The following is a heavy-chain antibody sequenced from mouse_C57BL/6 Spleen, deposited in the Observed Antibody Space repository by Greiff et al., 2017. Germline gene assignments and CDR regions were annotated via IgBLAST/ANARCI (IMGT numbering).Heavy chain of an antibody. V-gene: IGHV1-64*01. Sequence: QVQLQQPGAELVKPGASVKLSCKASGYTFTSYWMHWVKQRPGQGLEWIGMIHPNSGSTNYNEKFKSKVTLTVDKSSSTAYMQLRSLTSEDSAVYYCARYHDDYDGGGFAYWGQGTLVTVSA. D-gene: IGHD2-4*01. CDR3: ARYHDDYDGGGFAY. CDR2: IHPNSGST. CDR1: GYTFTSYW. J-gene: IGHJ3*01.